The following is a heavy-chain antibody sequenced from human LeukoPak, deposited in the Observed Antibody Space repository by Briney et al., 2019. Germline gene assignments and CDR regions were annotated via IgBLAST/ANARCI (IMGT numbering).Heavy chain of an antibody. V-gene: IGHV1-3*01. CDR1: GYTFTSYA. D-gene: IGHD3-9*01. CDR3: ARDRGYFDWLSYYYYYGMDV. Sequence: ASVKVSCKASGYTFTSYAMHWVRQAPGQRLEWMGWINAGNGNTKYSQKFQGRVTITRDTSASTAYMELSSLRSEDTAVYYCARDRGYFDWLSYYYYYGMDVWGQGTTVTVSS. J-gene: IGHJ6*02. CDR2: INAGNGNT.